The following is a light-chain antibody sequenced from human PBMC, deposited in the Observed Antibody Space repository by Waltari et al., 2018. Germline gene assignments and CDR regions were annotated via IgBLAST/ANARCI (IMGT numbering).Light chain of an antibody. CDR3: QQSYSTLMFT. V-gene: IGKV1-39*01. Sequence: DIQMTQSPSSLSASVGDRVTITCRASQPITNYLNWYQQKPGKAPTVLIYGASTLESGVPPRFSGSGSGTDFTLTISSLQPEDFATYYCQQSYSTLMFTFGPGTKVDVK. CDR1: QPITNY. J-gene: IGKJ3*01. CDR2: GAS.